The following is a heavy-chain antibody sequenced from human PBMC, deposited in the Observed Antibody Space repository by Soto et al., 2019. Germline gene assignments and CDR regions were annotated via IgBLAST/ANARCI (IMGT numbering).Heavy chain of an antibody. CDR3: AGQYSSANWFDP. Sequence: PRLSCAASGFTFSDYYMSWIRQAPGKGLEWVSYISSSSSYTNYADSVKGRFTISRDNAKNSLYLQMNSLRAEDTAVYYCAGQYSSANWFDPWGQGTLVTVSS. CDR1: GFTFSDYY. J-gene: IGHJ5*02. CDR2: ISSSSSYT. D-gene: IGHD6-25*01. V-gene: IGHV3-11*06.